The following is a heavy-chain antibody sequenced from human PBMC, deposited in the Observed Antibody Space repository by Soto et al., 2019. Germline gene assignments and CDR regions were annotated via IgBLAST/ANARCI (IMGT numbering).Heavy chain of an antibody. CDR2: INPSGGST. Sequence: VASVKVSCKASGYTFTSYYMHWVRQAPGQGLEWMGIINPSGGSTSYAQKFQGRVTMTRDTSTSTVYMELSSLRSEDTAVYYCALSRYCSGGSCYTDYYYMDVWGKGTTVTVSS. D-gene: IGHD2-15*01. V-gene: IGHV1-46*01. J-gene: IGHJ6*03. CDR3: ALSRYCSGGSCYTDYYYMDV. CDR1: GYTFTSYY.